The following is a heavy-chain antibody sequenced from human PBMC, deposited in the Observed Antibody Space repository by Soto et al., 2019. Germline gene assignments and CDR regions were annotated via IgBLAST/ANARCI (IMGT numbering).Heavy chain of an antibody. D-gene: IGHD2-15*01. V-gene: IGHV4-59*01. CDR2: IYYSGST. Sequence: SETLSLTCTVSGGSISSYYWSWIRQPPGKGLEWIGYIYYSGSTNYNPSLKSRVTISVDTSKNQFSLKLSSVTAADTAVYYCARVVGGYCSGGSCYSRYYYYYMDVWGKGTTVTVS. CDR1: GGSISSYY. J-gene: IGHJ6*03. CDR3: ARVVGGYCSGGSCYSRYYYYYMDV.